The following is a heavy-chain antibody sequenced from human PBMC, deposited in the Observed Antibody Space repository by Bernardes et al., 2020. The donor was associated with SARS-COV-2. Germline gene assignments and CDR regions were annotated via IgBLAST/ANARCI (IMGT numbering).Heavy chain of an antibody. CDR3: ARDRMRGPWGYYYYGMDV. V-gene: IGHV4-59*01. CDR2: IYYSGST. Sequence: SETLSLTCTVSGGSISSYYWSWIRQPPGKGLEWIGYIYYSGSTNYNPSLKSRVTISVDTSKNQFSLKLSSVTAADTAVYYCARDRMRGPWGYYYYGMDVWGQGTTVTVSS. CDR1: GGSISSYY. D-gene: IGHD7-27*01. J-gene: IGHJ6*02.